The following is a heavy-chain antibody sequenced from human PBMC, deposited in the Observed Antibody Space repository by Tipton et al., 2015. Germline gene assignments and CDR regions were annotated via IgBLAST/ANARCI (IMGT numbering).Heavy chain of an antibody. CDR2: TYYSGNT. CDR3: ARARGRHGGLFDS. D-gene: IGHD4-23*01. CDR1: GGSVSSGSYY. J-gene: IGHJ4*02. V-gene: IGHV4-61*01. Sequence: TLSLTCTVSGGSVSSGSYYWNWIRQPPGKGLEWIGYTYYSGNTKYNPSLKSRVTISVDTSKTQFSLKMNSVTASDTAVYYCARARGRHGGLFDSWGQGILVTVSS.